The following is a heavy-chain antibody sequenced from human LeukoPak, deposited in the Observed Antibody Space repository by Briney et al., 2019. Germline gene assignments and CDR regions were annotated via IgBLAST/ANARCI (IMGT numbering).Heavy chain of an antibody. CDR3: ASSTNPYYYYMDV. CDR1: GGTFSSYA. CDR2: IIPIFGTA. Sequence: GASVKVSCKASGGTFSSYAISWVRQAPGQGLEWMGGIIPIFGTANYAQKFQGRVTITTDESTSTAYMELSSLRSEDTAVYYCASSTNPYYYYMDVWGKGNTVTVSS. V-gene: IGHV1-69*05. J-gene: IGHJ6*03. D-gene: IGHD2-2*01.